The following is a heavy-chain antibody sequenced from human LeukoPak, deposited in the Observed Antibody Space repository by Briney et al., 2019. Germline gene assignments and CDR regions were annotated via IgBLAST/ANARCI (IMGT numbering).Heavy chain of an antibody. Sequence: GGSLRLSCAASGFTFSNYDMHWVRQATGKGLEWVSAFHTAGDTHYSGSVKGRFATSRENAKNSFYLQMNNLRAGDTAVYYCARGSCSSRSCYKRVNGLDVWGQGTPVTASS. V-gene: IGHV3-13*01. CDR1: GFTFSNYD. D-gene: IGHD2-2*01. CDR2: FHTAGDT. CDR3: ARGSCSSRSCYKRVNGLDV. J-gene: IGHJ6*02.